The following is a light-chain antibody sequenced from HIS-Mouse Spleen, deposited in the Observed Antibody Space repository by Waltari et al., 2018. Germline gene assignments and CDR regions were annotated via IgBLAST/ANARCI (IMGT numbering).Light chain of an antibody. CDR3: LLSYSGALYV. CDR1: PGAVTSGHY. V-gene: IGLV7-46*01. Sequence: QAVVTQEPSLTVSPGGTVTLTCRSSPGAVTSGHYPYWFQQKPGQAPRTLIYDTSNKHSWTPARFSGSLLGGKAALTLSGAQPEDEAEYYCLLSYSGALYVFGTGTKVTVL. CDR2: DTS. J-gene: IGLJ1*01.